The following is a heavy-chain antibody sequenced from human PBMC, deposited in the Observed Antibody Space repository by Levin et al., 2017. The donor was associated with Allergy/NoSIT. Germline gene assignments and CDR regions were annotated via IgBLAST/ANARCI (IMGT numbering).Heavy chain of an antibody. V-gene: IGHV3-30-3*01. D-gene: IGHD2-8*01. CDR3: ARPLFQGSCTNGVCYSVDY. J-gene: IGHJ4*02. CDR1: GFTFSSYA. Sequence: PGGSLRLSCAASGFTFSSYAMHWVRQAPGKGLEWVATVSYDGSFKYYADSVKGRFTISRDNSKHTLYLQMNSLRPEDTAVYYCARPLFQGSCTNGVCYSVDYWGQGTLVTVSS. CDR2: VSYDGSFK.